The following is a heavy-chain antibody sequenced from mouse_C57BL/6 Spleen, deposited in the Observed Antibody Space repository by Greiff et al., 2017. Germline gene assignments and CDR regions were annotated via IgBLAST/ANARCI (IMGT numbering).Heavy chain of an antibody. V-gene: IGHV1-54*01. CDR3: AGYGNYGFAY. Sequence: VQLQESGAELVRPGTSVKVSCKASGYAFTNYLIEWVKQRPGQGLEWIGVINPGSGGTNYNEKFKGKAALTAAKSSSTAYMQLSSLTSEDSAVYFCAGYGNYGFAYWGQGTLVTVSA. CDR1: GYAFTNYL. CDR2: INPGSGGT. J-gene: IGHJ3*01. D-gene: IGHD2-1*01.